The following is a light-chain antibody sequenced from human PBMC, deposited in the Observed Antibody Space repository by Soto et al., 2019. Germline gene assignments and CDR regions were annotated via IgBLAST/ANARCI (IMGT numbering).Light chain of an antibody. V-gene: IGLV9-49*01. CDR2: VGTGGIVG. Sequence: QLVLTQPPSASASLGASVTLTCTLSSGYSNDKVDWYQQRPGKGPRFVMRVGTGGIVGSKGDGIPDRFSVLGSGLNRYLTIKNIQEEDESDYHCGADHGSGSHFDVVFGGGTKLTVL. CDR3: GADHGSGSHFDVV. CDR1: SGYSNDK. J-gene: IGLJ2*01.